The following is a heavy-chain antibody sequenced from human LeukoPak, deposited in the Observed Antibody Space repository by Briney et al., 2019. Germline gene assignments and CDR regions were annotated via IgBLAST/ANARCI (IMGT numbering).Heavy chain of an antibody. CDR3: AKAQPMGRRTHFDY. CDR2: ISGSRGST. V-gene: IGHV3-23*01. D-gene: IGHD1-14*01. CDR1: GFTFSSYA. J-gene: IGHJ4*02. Sequence: GGSLKLSCAASGFTFSSYAMSWVRQAPGKGLEWVSAISGSRGSTYYADSVKGRFTISRDNSKNTLYLQMNSLRAEDTAVYYCAKAQPMGRRTHFDYWGQGTLVTVSS.